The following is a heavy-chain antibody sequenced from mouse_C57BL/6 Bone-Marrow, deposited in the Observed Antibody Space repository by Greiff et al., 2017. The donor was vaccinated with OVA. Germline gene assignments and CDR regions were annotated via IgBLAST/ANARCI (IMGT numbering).Heavy chain of an antibody. J-gene: IGHJ2*01. D-gene: IGHD2-4*01. CDR3: AREKGVYYDTTVGDY. CDR1: GYPFTGYW. Sequence: VQLQQSGAELMKPGASVKLSCKATGYPFTGYWIEWVKQRPGHGLEWIGEILPGSGSTNYNEKFKGKATFTADTSSNTAYMQLSSLTTEDSAIYYCAREKGVYYDTTVGDYWGQGTTLTVSS. CDR2: ILPGSGST. V-gene: IGHV1-9*01.